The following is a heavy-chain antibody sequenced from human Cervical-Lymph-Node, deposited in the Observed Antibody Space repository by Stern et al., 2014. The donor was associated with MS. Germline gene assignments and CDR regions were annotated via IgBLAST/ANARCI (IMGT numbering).Heavy chain of an antibody. V-gene: IGHV1-3*01. CDR2: INAGNGNT. Sequence: DQLVESGAEVKKPGASVKVSCKASGYTFIISDMHWVRQAPGQRLEWMGWINAGNGNTKYSQKFQGRVTLTSDTSASTVYMELRSLISEDTALYYCARGPGGTKAFQHWGQGALVTVSS. D-gene: IGHD1-26*01. J-gene: IGHJ1*01. CDR3: ARGPGGTKAFQH. CDR1: GYTFIISD.